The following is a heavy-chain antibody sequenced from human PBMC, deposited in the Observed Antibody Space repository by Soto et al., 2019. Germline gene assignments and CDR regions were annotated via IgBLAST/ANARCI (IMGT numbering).Heavy chain of an antibody. J-gene: IGHJ4*02. CDR2: IFHDGTA. CDR3: ARLVYDTRLNYMYFDF. Sequence: SETLSLTCAVPGVSLTSGNWWTCVRQSPQRGLEYIGEIFHDGTANYYPSFERRVAMSVDTSRNQFSLKLTSVTAADTAVYFCARLVYDTRLNYMYFDFWGPGTLVTVSS. V-gene: IGHV4-4*02. D-gene: IGHD3-10*01. CDR1: GVSLTSGNW.